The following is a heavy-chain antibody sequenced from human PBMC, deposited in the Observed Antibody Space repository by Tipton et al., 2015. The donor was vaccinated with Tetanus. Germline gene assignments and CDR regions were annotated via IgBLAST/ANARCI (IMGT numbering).Heavy chain of an antibody. CDR3: ARGSPELELAYYYYYYGMDV. V-gene: IGHV1-2*02. D-gene: IGHD1-7*01. CDR2: INPNSGGT. CDR1: GYTFTGYY. J-gene: IGHJ6*02. Sequence: QLVQSGAEVKKPGASVKVSCKASGYTFTGYYMHWVRQAPGQGLEWMGWINPNSGGTNYAQKFQGRVPMTRDTSISTAYMELSRLRSDGTAVYYCARGSPELELAYYYYYYGMDVWGQGTTVTVSS.